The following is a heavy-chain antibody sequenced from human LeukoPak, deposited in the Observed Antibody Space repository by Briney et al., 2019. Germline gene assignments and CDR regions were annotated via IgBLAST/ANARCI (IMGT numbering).Heavy chain of an antibody. J-gene: IGHJ3*02. CDR2: IYYSGSGST. CDR3: ARVQSSSWYWRNAFDI. CDR1: GGSISSFSYY. D-gene: IGHD6-13*01. Sequence: ETLSLTCTVSGGSISSFSYYWVWIRQPPGKGLEWIGSIYYSGSGSTYYNPSLKSRVTIFVDTSKNQFSLRLSSVTAADTAVYYCARVQSSSWYWRNAFDIWGQGTMVTVSS. V-gene: IGHV4-39*01.